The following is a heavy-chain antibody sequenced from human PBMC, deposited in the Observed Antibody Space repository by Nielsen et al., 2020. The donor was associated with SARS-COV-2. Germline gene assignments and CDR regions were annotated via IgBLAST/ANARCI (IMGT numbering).Heavy chain of an antibody. CDR3: AREPRVAVAGFDY. CDR2: INPNSGGT. Sequence: ASVKVSCKASGYTFTSYDINWVRQATGQGLEWMGWINPNSGGTNYAQKFQGWVTMTRDTSISTAYMELSRLRSDDTAVYYCAREPRVAVAGFDYWGQGTLVTVSS. CDR1: GYTFTSYD. J-gene: IGHJ4*02. V-gene: IGHV1-2*04. D-gene: IGHD6-19*01.